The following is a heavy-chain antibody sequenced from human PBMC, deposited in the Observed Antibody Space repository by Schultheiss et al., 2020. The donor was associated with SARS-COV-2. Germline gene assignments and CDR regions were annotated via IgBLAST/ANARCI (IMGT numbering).Heavy chain of an antibody. V-gene: IGHV3-30*02. CDR3: AKDYYDSSGYPDAFDI. J-gene: IGHJ3*02. CDR2: IWYDGSNK. Sequence: GGSLRLSCAASGFTFSTYAMNWVRQAPGKGLEWVAVIWYDGSNKYYADSVKGRFTISRDNSKNTLYLQMNSLRAEDTAVYYCAKDYYDSSGYPDAFDIWGQGTMVTVSS. D-gene: IGHD3-22*01. CDR1: GFTFSTYA.